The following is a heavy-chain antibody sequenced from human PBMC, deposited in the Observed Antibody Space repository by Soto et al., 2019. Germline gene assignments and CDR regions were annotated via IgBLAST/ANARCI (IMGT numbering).Heavy chain of an antibody. D-gene: IGHD3-3*01. CDR3: ARAFSVYYTRNYYYYGMDV. V-gene: IGHV3-48*02. CDR1: GFTFSSYS. CDR2: ISSSSSTI. Sequence: GGSLRLSCAASGFTFSSYSMNWVRQAPGKGLEWVSYISSSSSTIYYADSVKGRFTISRDNAKNSLYLQMNSLRDEDTAVYYCARAFSVYYTRNYYYYGMDVWGQGTTVTVSS. J-gene: IGHJ6*02.